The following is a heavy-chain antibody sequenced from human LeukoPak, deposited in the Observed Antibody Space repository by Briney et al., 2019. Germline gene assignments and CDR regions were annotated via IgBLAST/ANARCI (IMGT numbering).Heavy chain of an antibody. CDR2: IYSGGST. Sequence: LGGPLRLSCAASGFTVSSNYMSWVRQAPGKGLEWVSVIYSGGSTYYADSVKGRFTISRDNSKNTLYLQMNSLRAEDTAVYYCARGLAAAGKRFFDYWGQGTLVTVSS. V-gene: IGHV3-53*01. CDR3: ARGLAAAGKRFFDY. D-gene: IGHD6-13*01. CDR1: GFTVSSNY. J-gene: IGHJ4*02.